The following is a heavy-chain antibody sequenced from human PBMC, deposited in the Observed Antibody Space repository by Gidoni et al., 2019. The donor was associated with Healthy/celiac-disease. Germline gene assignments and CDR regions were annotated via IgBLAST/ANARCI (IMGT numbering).Heavy chain of an antibody. CDR2: IYYSGST. J-gene: IGHJ4*02. CDR3: ARGRGYSYGNLYYFDY. V-gene: IGHV4-59*01. D-gene: IGHD5-18*01. CDR1: GGSISSYY. Sequence: QVQLQESGPGLVKPSETLSLTCTVSGGSISSYYWSWIRQPPGKGLEWIGYIYYSGSTNYNPSLKSRVTISVDTSKNQFSLKLSSVTAADTAVYYCARGRGYSYGNLYYFDYWGQGTLVTVSS.